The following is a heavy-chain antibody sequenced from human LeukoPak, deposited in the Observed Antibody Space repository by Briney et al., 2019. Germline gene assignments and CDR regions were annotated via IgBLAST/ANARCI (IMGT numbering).Heavy chain of an antibody. Sequence: SETLSLTCTVSGGSISSYYWSWIRQPPGKGLQWIGYIYYSGSTNYNPSLKSRVTISVDTSKNQFSLKLSSVTAADTAVYYCARGVYYYYYMDVWGKGTTVTVSS. CDR1: GGSISSYY. V-gene: IGHV4-59*01. CDR2: IYYSGST. D-gene: IGHD3-10*01. J-gene: IGHJ6*03. CDR3: ARGVYYYYYMDV.